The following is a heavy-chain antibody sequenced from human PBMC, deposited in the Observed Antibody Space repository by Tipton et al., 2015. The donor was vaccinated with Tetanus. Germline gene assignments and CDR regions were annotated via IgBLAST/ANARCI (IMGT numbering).Heavy chain of an antibody. CDR2: IYYSGST. J-gene: IGHJ6*02. CDR1: GGSIGSYY. CDR3: ARDRGVTSPFGSYYYGMDV. Sequence: TLSLTCTVSGGSIGSYYWSWIRQPPGKGLEWIGYIYYSGSTNYNPSLKSRVTISVDTSKNQFSLKLSSVTAADTAVYYCARDRGVTSPFGSYYYGMDVWGQGTTVTVSS. V-gene: IGHV4-59*01. D-gene: IGHD2-21*02.